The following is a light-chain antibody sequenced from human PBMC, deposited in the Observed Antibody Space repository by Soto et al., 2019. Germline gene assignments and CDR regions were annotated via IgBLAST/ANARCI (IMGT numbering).Light chain of an antibody. Sequence: QSVLTQPPSVSGAPGQRVTISCSGSSSNIGAGYDVHWYQQHPGKAPKLLISGNSNRPSGVPDRFSGSESGTSASLAITGLQAEDEAHYHCQSYDTSLNAKVFGGGTKLTVL. V-gene: IGLV1-40*01. J-gene: IGLJ3*02. CDR3: QSYDTSLNAKV. CDR2: GNS. CDR1: SSNIGAGYD.